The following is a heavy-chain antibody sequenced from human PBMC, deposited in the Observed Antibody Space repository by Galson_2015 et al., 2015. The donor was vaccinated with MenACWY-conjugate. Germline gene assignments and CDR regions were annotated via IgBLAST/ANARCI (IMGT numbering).Heavy chain of an antibody. CDR3: ARGSGITIFGVGADAFDI. CDR1: GYTLTELS. V-gene: IGHV1-24*01. D-gene: IGHD3-3*01. Sequence: SVKVSCKVSGYTLTELSMHWVRQAPGKGLEWMGGFDPEDGETIYAQKFQGRVTMTEDTSTDTAYMELSSLRSEDTAVYYCARGSGITIFGVGADAFDIWGQGTMVTVSS. J-gene: IGHJ3*02. CDR2: FDPEDGET.